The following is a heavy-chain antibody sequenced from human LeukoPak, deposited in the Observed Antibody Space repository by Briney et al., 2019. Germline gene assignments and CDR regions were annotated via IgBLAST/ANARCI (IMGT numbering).Heavy chain of an antibody. CDR2: TYHGGTT. CDR3: ARGSGDWTYNFDY. Sequence: PSETLSLTCTVSGYSISSGYLWGWIRQPPGKGLEWIGSTYHGGTTYSNPSLKSRVIISEDTSKNQFSLKLSSVTAADTAVYYCARGSGDWTYNFDYWGQGTLVTVSS. J-gene: IGHJ4*02. D-gene: IGHD2-21*02. V-gene: IGHV4-38-2*02. CDR1: GYSISSGYL.